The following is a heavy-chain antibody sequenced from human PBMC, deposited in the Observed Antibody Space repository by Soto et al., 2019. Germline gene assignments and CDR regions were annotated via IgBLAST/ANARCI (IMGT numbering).Heavy chain of an antibody. V-gene: IGHV4-34*01. J-gene: IGHJ4*02. D-gene: IGHD6-25*01. Sequence: SETLSLTCAVYGGSFSGYYWSWIRQPPGKGLEWIGEINHSGSTNYNPSLKSRVTISVDTSKNQFSLKLSSVTAADTAVYYCARGRSRSPPRLPFKYYFDYWGQGTLVTVSS. CDR3: ARGRSRSPPRLPFKYYFDY. CDR1: GGSFSGYY. CDR2: INHSGST.